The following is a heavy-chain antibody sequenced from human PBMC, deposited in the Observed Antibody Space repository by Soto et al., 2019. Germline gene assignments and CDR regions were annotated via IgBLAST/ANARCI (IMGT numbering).Heavy chain of an antibody. CDR3: TRGAGAPWVRFDS. V-gene: IGHV4-38-2*01. Sequence: SETLSLTYGVSGYSITSGFYWGWVRQSPGKGLEWIGSISYSAKTFYNPSLASRLSIAVDTSMNQFSLRLTSVTAADTALYYCTRGAGAPWVRFDSWGQGTLVTVSS. J-gene: IGHJ4*02. CDR2: ISYSAKT. D-gene: IGHD3-22*01. CDR1: GYSITSGFY.